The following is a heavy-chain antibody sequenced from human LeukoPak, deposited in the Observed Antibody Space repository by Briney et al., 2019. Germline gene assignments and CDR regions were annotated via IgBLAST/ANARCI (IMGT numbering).Heavy chain of an antibody. V-gene: IGHV1-18*01. Sequence: ASVKVSCKASGYTFTSYGISWVRQAPGQGLEWMGWISAYNGNTNYAQKLQGRVTMTTDTSTSTAYMELRSLRSDDTAVYYCATARGMSVAGSYYFDYWGQGTLVTVSS. CDR2: ISAYNGNT. D-gene: IGHD6-19*01. J-gene: IGHJ4*02. CDR1: GYTFTSYG. CDR3: ATARGMSVAGSYYFDY.